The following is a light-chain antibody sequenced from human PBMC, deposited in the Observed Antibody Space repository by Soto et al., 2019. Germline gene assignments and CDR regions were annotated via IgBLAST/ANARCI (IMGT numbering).Light chain of an antibody. CDR1: SSDVGGYNF. CDR3: CSYAGSYTLV. V-gene: IGLV2-11*01. J-gene: IGLJ2*01. Sequence: QSALTQPRSVSGSPGQSVTISCTGTSSDVGGYNFVSWYQQHPDKAPKLIIYDVSKRSSGVPDRFSGSKSGNTASLPISGLQTEDEADYYCCSYAGSYTLVFGGGTKLTVL. CDR2: DVS.